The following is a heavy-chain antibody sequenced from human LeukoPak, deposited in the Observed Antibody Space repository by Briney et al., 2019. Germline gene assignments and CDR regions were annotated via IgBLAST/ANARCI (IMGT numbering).Heavy chain of an antibody. CDR3: AREPSDTAFDY. J-gene: IGHJ4*02. CDR1: GFTCYDYV. Sequence: GRSLRLSCAASGFTCYDYVMLYVRQAPGGGLEWVSGISWNSGSIGYADYVKGRFTISRDNAKNSLYLQINSLRAEDTALYYCAREPSDTAFDYWVQGTLVTVSS. CDR2: ISWNSGSI. V-gene: IGHV3-9*01. D-gene: IGHD5-18*01.